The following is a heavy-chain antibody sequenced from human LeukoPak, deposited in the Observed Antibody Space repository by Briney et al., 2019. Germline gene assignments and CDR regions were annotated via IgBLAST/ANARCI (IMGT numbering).Heavy chain of an antibody. CDR2: MNPNSGNT. CDR1: GGTFSSYA. Sequence: GASVRVSCKASGGTFSSYAISWVRQATGQGLEWMGWMNPNSGNTGYAQKFQGRVTMTRNTSISTAYMELSSLRSEDTAVYYCARAHYDILTGYYTLDYWGQGTLVTVSS. V-gene: IGHV1-8*02. D-gene: IGHD3-9*01. J-gene: IGHJ4*02. CDR3: ARAHYDILTGYYTLDY.